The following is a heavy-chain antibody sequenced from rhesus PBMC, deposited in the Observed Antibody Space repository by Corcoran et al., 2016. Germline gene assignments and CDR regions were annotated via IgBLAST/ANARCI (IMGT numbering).Heavy chain of an antibody. D-gene: IGHD3-3*01. CDR3: ARVGLQYLDWTHDY. J-gene: IGHJ4*01. Sequence: QVQLQESGPGLVQPSETLSLTCAVSGGSLSDRYFCSWIRPPPGAGLEWIGYTYGSGGSTYYNPSLKSRVTISTDTSKNQFSLKLSSVTAADTAVYYCARVGLQYLDWTHDYWGQGVLVTVSS. CDR2: TYGSGGST. CDR1: GGSLSDRYF. V-gene: IGHV4-106*01.